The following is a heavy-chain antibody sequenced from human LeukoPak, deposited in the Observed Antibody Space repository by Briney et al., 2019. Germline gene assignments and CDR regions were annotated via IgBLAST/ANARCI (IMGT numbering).Heavy chain of an antibody. D-gene: IGHD5-24*01. J-gene: IGHJ4*02. CDR2: ISTSSSYI. V-gene: IGHV3-21*01. Sequence: PGGSLRLSCAASGFTLSTYNMKWVRQAPRKGLEWVSSISTSSSYIYYADSVKGRFTISRDNARNSLYLQMNSLRAEDAAVYYCARRYMATSAEDFDYWGQGTLVTVSS. CDR1: GFTLSTYN. CDR3: ARRYMATSAEDFDY.